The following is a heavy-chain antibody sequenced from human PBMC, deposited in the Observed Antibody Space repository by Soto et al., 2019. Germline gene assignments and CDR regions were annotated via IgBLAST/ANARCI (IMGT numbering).Heavy chain of an antibody. V-gene: IGHV4-4*07. CDR3: ARFPGLIDGYNSVY. CDR2: ISTSGHV. CDR1: CGSLSKYY. Sequence: PSETLSLACSVSCGSLSKYYWSWIRQPAGKGLECIGRISTSGHVVSKASLRSRLTMSVDTSKNHFSLKLSSVTAADTAVYYCARFPGLIDGYNSVYWGQGTLVTVSS. J-gene: IGHJ4*02. D-gene: IGHD5-12*01.